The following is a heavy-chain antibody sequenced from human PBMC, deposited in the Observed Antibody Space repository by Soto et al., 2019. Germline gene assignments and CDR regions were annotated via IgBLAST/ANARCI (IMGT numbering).Heavy chain of an antibody. Sequence: QVQLVQSGAEVKKPGASVKVSCKASGYTFTSYAMHWVRQAPGQRLEWMGWINAGNGNTKYSQKFQGRVTITRDTSASTAYMELSSLRSEDTAVYYCARVEWELGGSFDYWGQGTLVTVSS. D-gene: IGHD1-26*01. CDR2: INAGNGNT. CDR1: GYTFTSYA. V-gene: IGHV1-3*01. J-gene: IGHJ4*02. CDR3: ARVEWELGGSFDY.